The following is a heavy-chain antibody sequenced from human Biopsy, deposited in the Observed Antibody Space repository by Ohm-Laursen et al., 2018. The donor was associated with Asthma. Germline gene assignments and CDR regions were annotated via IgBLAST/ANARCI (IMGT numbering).Heavy chain of an antibody. D-gene: IGHD6-13*01. CDR2: INPNSGGT. J-gene: IGHJ5*02. CDR1: GYTFIGCH. Sequence: ASVKVSCKVSGYTFIGCHIHWMRQAPGQGLEWMERINPNSGGTNYAQKFQGRVTMTRDTSISTAYMEVSRLRSDDTAVYYCARGQKSAGDRWFDPWGQGTLVTVSS. V-gene: IGHV1-2*06. CDR3: ARGQKSAGDRWFDP.